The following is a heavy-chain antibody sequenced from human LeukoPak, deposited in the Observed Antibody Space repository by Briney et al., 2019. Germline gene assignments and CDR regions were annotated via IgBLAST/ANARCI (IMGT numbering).Heavy chain of an antibody. V-gene: IGHV3-20*01. D-gene: IGHD1-26*01. CDR1: GFTFDDYG. J-gene: IGHJ4*02. CDR2: INWNGGST. CDR3: ARGIVGATPFDY. Sequence: PGGSLRLSCAASGFTFDDYGMSWVRQAPGKGLEWVSGINWNGGSTGYADSVKGRFTISRDNAKNSLYLQMNSLRAEDTALYHCARGIVGATPFDYWGQGTLVTASS.